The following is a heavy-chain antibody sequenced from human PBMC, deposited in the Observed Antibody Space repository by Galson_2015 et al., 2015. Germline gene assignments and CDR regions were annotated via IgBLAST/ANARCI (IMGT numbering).Heavy chain of an antibody. J-gene: IGHJ3*02. CDR1: GFSLNTGGEG. CDR3: AHRIVKVDWAGSFDI. Sequence: PSLVKPPPPLTLTCTFSGFSLNTGGEGVGWIRQPPGKALEWLAQTYWNGDKRYSPSMKNRLTINKDASKNQVVLTMTNVDPVDAATYYCAHRIVKVDWAGSFDIWGRGTTVTVSS. CDR2: TYWNGDK. V-gene: IGHV2-5*01. D-gene: IGHD2-21*01.